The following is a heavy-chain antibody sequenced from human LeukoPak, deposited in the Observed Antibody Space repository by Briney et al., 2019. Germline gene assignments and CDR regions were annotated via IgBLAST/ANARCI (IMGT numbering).Heavy chain of an antibody. D-gene: IGHD1-26*01. V-gene: IGHV3-23*01. CDR1: GFTFSDYY. Sequence: PGGSLRLSCAASGFTFSDYYMSWIRQAPGKGLEWVSAISGSGGNTLYADSVKGRFTISRDNSKNTLYLQMNSLRAEDTAVYYCAKEMGAAWVDAFDIWGQGTMVTVSS. J-gene: IGHJ3*02. CDR3: AKEMGAAWVDAFDI. CDR2: ISGSGGNT.